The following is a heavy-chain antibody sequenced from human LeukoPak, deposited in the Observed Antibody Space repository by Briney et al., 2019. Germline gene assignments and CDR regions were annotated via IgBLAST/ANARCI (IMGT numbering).Heavy chain of an antibody. Sequence: GGSLRLSCVASGFTFSSYWMSWVRQAPGKGLEWVASIKQDGSEKNYVDSVKGRFTISRDNAKNSLYLQMNSLRAEDTAVYYCARGGRGDYWGQGTLVTVSS. CDR1: GFTFSSYW. V-gene: IGHV3-7*01. CDR2: IKQDGSEK. J-gene: IGHJ4*02. CDR3: ARGGRGDY. D-gene: IGHD3/OR15-3a*01.